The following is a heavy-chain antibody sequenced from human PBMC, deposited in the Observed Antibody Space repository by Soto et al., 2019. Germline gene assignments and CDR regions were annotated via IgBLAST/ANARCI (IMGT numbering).Heavy chain of an antibody. CDR2: IYYSGST. CDR3: ARELKRGFDY. D-gene: IGHD3-16*01. Sequence: SETLSLTCTVSGGSISSYYWSWIRQPPGKGLEWIGYIYYSGSTNYNPSLKSRVTISVDTSKNQLSLKLSSVTAADTAVYYCARELKRGFDYWGQGTLVTVSS. J-gene: IGHJ4*02. V-gene: IGHV4-59*01. CDR1: GGSISSYY.